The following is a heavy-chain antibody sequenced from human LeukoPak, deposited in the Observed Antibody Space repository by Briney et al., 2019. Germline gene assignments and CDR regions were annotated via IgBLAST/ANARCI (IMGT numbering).Heavy chain of an antibody. V-gene: IGHV1-69*13. CDR1: GGTFSSYA. D-gene: IGHD5-18*01. J-gene: IGHJ4*02. CDR2: IIPIFGTA. Sequence: PATSVKVSCKASGGTFSSYAISWVRQAPGQELEWMGGIIPIFGTANYAQKFQGRVTITAVESTSTAYMELSSLRSEDTAVYYCARDLSNSGAMVTDFWGQGTLVTVSS. CDR3: ARDLSNSGAMVTDF.